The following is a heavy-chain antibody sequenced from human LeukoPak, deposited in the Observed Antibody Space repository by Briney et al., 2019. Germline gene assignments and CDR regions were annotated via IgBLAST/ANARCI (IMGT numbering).Heavy chain of an antibody. V-gene: IGHV4-61*02. CDR2: IYTSGST. Sequence: SQTLSLTCTVSGGSISSGSYYWSWIRPPAGKGLEWIGRIYTSGSTNYNPSLKSRVTISVDTSKNQFSLKLSSVTAADTAVYYCARDGSPVAGFDYWGQGTLVTVSS. CDR3: ARDGSPVAGFDY. CDR1: GGSISSGSYY. J-gene: IGHJ4*02. D-gene: IGHD2-15*01.